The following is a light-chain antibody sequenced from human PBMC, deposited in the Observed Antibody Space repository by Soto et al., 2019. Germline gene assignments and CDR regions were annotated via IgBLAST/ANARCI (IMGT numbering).Light chain of an antibody. J-gene: IGKJ1*01. CDR2: EAS. CDR1: QSVSSSY. Sequence: EIVLTQSPGTLSLSPGERATLSCRASQSVSSSYLAWYQQKPGQAPRLLIYEASTRATGVPARFSGSGSGTEFTLTISSLQSEDFAEYHCQQYNNWPQTFGQGTKVDIK. CDR3: QQYNNWPQT. V-gene: IGKV3-15*01.